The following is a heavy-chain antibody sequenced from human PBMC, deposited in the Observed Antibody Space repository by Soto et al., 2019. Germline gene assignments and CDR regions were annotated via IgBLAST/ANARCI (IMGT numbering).Heavy chain of an antibody. D-gene: IGHD2-2*01. CDR3: ARVDPPAKS. J-gene: IGHJ5*02. CDR1: GFTFSSYW. V-gene: IGHV3-74*01. CDR2: VSSVGTST. Sequence: GSLRLSCAASGFTFSSYWMHWVRQAPGKGLVWVSRVSSVGTSTSYADSVKGRFTIPRDNAKNSLYLQMNSLRAEDTAVYYCARVDPPAKSWGQGTLVTVSS.